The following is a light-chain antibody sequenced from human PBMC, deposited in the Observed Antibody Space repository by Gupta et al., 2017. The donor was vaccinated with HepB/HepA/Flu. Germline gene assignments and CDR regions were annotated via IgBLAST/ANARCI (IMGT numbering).Light chain of an antibody. CDR3: NSRDTSGNNEV. J-gene: IGLJ2*01. V-gene: IGLV3-19*01. Sequence: SSELTQDPAVSVALGQTVRITCQGDGLRTYFASWYQQKAGQAPLLVIYGKNNRPSGIPDRFSGSNSGNTASLTITGAQAEDEADYYCNSRDTSGNNEVFGGGTKLTVL. CDR2: GKN. CDR1: GLRTYF.